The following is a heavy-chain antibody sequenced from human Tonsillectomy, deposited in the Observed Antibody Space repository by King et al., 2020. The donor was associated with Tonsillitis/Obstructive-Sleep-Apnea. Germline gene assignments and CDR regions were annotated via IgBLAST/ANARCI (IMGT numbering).Heavy chain of an antibody. D-gene: IGHD6-19*01. CDR1: GDSVSSNSAA. V-gene: IGHV6-1*01. Sequence: VQLQQSGPGLVKPSQTLSLTCAISGDSVSSNSAAWNWIRQSPSRGLEWLGRTYYRSKWYNDYAISVKSRITINPDTSKNQFSLHLNSVTPEDTAVYYCASLSMDALAATSDYWGQGTLVTVSS. J-gene: IGHJ4*02. CDR2: TYYRSKWYN. CDR3: ASLSMDALAATSDY.